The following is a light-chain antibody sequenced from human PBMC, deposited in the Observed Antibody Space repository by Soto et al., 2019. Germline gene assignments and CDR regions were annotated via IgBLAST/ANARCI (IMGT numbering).Light chain of an antibody. CDR2: GGS. CDR1: QSVTTD. J-gene: IGKJ4*01. Sequence: EVVMTQSPAALSVSPGERATLSCRASQSVTTDLAWYQQRPGQAPRLLIYGGSTRAAGIPDRFSGSGSGTDFTLTISRLEPEDFAVYYCQQHANWPLTFGGGTKVDIK. CDR3: QQHANWPLT. V-gene: IGKV3D-15*01.